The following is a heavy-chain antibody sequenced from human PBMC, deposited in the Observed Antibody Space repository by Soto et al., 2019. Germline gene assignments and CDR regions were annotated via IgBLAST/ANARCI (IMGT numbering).Heavy chain of an antibody. CDR2: IYYSGST. Sequence: QVQLQESGPGLVKPSETLSLTCTVSGGSISSYYWSWIRQPPGKGLEWIGYIYYSGSTNYNPSLKSRVTISVDTSKNQFSLKRSSVTAADTAVYYCARVGWALYYFDYWGQGPLVTVSS. J-gene: IGHJ4*02. CDR1: GGSISSYY. V-gene: IGHV4-59*01. D-gene: IGHD1-26*01. CDR3: ARVGWALYYFDY.